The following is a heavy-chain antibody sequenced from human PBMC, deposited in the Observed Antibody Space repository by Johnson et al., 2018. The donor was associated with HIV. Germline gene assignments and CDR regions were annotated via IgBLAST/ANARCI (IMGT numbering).Heavy chain of an antibody. CDR3: ARDRRVAAITYAFVI. J-gene: IGHJ3*02. CDR2: ISYDGSNK. V-gene: IGHV3-30*04. D-gene: IGHD6-13*01. Sequence: HVQLVESGGGLVQPGRSLRLSCAASGFTFDDYAMHWVRQAPGKGLDWVAVISYDGSNKYYADSVKGRFTISRDNSKNTLYLQMNFLRAEDTAVYYCARDRRVAAITYAFVIWGQGTMVTVSS. CDR1: GFTFDDYA.